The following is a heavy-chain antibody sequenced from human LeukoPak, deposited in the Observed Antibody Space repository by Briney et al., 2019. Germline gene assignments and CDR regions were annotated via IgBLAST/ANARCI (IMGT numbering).Heavy chain of an antibody. J-gene: IGHJ5*02. CDR1: GGSISSSGSY. Sequence: PSETLSLTCTVSGGSISSSGSYWGWIRQPPGKGLEWIGSIYYSGNTYSPSLKSRVTISVDTSKNQFSLNLTSVNAADTAVYYCARVMAARREDLNWFDPWGQRTLVTVSS. D-gene: IGHD6-6*01. CDR2: IYYSGNT. V-gene: IGHV4-39*07. CDR3: ARVMAARREDLNWFDP.